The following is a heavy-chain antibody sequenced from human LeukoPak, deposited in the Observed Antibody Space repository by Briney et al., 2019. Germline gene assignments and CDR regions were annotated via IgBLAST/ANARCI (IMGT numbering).Heavy chain of an antibody. Sequence: SGGSLRLSCAASGFTLSSYSMNWVRQAPGKGLEWVSSISSSSSYIYYADSVKGRFTISRDNAKNSLYLQMNSLRAEDTAVYYCASLLVVPAALDYYYGMDVWGKGTTVTVSS. CDR1: GFTLSSYS. CDR3: ASLLVVPAALDYYYGMDV. CDR2: ISSSSSYI. V-gene: IGHV3-21*01. D-gene: IGHD2-2*01. J-gene: IGHJ6*04.